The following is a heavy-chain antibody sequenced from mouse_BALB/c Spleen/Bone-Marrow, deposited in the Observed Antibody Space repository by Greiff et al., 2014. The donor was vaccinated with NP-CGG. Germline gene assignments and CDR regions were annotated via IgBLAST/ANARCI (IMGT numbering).Heavy chain of an antibody. Sequence: QVQLQQSGAELARPGASVKLSCKASGYTFTSYWMQWVKQRPGQGLEWIGAIYPGDGDTRYTQKFKGKATLTADKSSSTAYMQLSSLASEDSAVYYCARTWEFAYWGQGTLATVSA. CDR2: IYPGDGDT. J-gene: IGHJ3*01. CDR3: ARTWEFAY. D-gene: IGHD4-1*01. V-gene: IGHV1-87*01. CDR1: GYTFTSYW.